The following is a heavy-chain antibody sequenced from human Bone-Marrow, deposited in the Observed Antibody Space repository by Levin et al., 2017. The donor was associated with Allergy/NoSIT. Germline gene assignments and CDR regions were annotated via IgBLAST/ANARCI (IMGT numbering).Heavy chain of an antibody. D-gene: IGHD3-3*01. CDR1: GGTFSSYA. V-gene: IGHV1-69*06. CDR3: ARDKMGRGYYPGTYYYYYGMDV. CDR2: IIPIFGTA. J-gene: IGHJ6*02. Sequence: SVKVSCKASGGTFSSYAISWVRQAPGQGLEWMGGIIPIFGTANYAQKFQGRVTITADKSTSTAYMELSSLRSEDTAVYYCARDKMGRGYYPGTYYYYYGMDVWGQGTTVTVSS.